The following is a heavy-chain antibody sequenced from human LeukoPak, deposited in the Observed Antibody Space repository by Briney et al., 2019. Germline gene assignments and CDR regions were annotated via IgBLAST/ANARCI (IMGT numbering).Heavy chain of an antibody. CDR1: GYTFTGYY. V-gene: IGHV1-2*02. CDR3: ARDAIVRDYSNSDY. D-gene: IGHD4-11*01. J-gene: IGHJ4*02. Sequence: GSSVKLSCKASGYTFTGYYIHWVRQAPGQGLEWMGWINPNSGGTNYAQKFQGRVTMTRDTSISTAYMELSRLTSDDTAVYYCARDAIVRDYSNSDYWGQGTLVTVSS. CDR2: INPNSGGT.